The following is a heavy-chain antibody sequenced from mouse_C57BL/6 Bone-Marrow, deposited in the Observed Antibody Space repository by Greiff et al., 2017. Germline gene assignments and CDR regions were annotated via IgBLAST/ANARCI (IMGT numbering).Heavy chain of an antibody. Sequence: DVQLVESGGGLVKPGGSLKLSCAASGFTFSSYAMSWVRQTPEKRLEWVATISDGGSYTYYPDNVKGRFTISRDNAKNNLYLQMSHLKSEDTAMYYCARDLANFLFDYWGQGTTLTVSS. CDR1: GFTFSSYA. CDR3: ARDLANFLFDY. D-gene: IGHD4-1*01. J-gene: IGHJ2*01. CDR2: ISDGGSYT. V-gene: IGHV5-4*01.